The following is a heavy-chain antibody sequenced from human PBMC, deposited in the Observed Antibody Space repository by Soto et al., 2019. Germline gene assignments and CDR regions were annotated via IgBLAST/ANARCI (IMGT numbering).Heavy chain of an antibody. D-gene: IGHD2-15*01. CDR3: ARNLLGGYCSGGSCPILS. V-gene: IGHV1-69*13. CDR1: GGTFSSYA. CDR2: IIPIFGTA. Sequence: GASVKVSCKASGGTFSSYAISWVRQAPGQGLEWMGGIIPIFGTANYAQKFQGRVTITADESTSTAYTELSSLRSEDTALYYCARNLLGGYCSGGSCPILSWGQGTLVTVSS. J-gene: IGHJ4*02.